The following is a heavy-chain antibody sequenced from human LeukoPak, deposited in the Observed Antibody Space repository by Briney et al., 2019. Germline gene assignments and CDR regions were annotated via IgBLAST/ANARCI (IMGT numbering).Heavy chain of an antibody. D-gene: IGHD5-24*01. V-gene: IGHV4-59*12. CDR3: ARDGYNPIDY. Sequence: SETLSLTCTVSGGSISSYYWSWIRQPPGKGLEWIGYIYYSGSTNYNPSLKSRVTISVDTSKNQFSLKLSSVTAADTAVYYCARDGYNPIDYWGQGTLVTVSS. CDR2: IYYSGST. J-gene: IGHJ4*02. CDR1: GGSISSYY.